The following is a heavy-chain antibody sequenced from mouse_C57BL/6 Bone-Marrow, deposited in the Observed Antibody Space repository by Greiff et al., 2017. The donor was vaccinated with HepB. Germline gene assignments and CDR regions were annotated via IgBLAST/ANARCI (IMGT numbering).Heavy chain of an antibody. V-gene: IGHV1-63*01. D-gene: IGHD2-3*01. CDR3: ARRGLLCFDY. J-gene: IGHJ2*01. CDR1: GYTFTNYW. Sequence: QVQLKESGAELVRPGTSVKMSCKASGYTFTNYWIGWAKQRPGHGLEWIGDIYPGGGYTNYNEKFKGKATLTADKSSSTAYMQFSSLTSEDSAIYYCARRGLLCFDYWGQGTTLTVSS. CDR2: IYPGGGYT.